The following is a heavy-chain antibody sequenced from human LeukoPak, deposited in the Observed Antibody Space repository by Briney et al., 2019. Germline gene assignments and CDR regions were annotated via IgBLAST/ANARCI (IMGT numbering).Heavy chain of an antibody. J-gene: IGHJ6*03. Sequence: ASVKVSCKASGGTFSSYAISWVRQAPGQGLEWMGGIIPIFGTANYAQKFQGRGTITTDESTSTAYMELSSLRSEDTAVYYCARGRWLAYYYYYMDVWGKGTTVTVSS. CDR1: GGTFSSYA. CDR3: ARGRWLAYYYYYMDV. D-gene: IGHD6-19*01. CDR2: IIPIFGTA. V-gene: IGHV1-69*05.